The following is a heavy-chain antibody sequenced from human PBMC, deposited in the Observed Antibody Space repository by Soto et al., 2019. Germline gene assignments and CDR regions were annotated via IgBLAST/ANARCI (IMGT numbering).Heavy chain of an antibody. D-gene: IGHD6-25*01. CDR2: IYYSGST. CDR3: ARFRIAAGDY. Sequence: SETLSLTCTVSGGSISSSSYYWGWIRQPPGKGLEWIGSIYYSGSTYYNPSLKSRVTISVDTSKNQFSLKLSSVTAADTAVYYCARFRIAAGDYWGQGTLVTVST. CDR1: GGSISSSSYY. V-gene: IGHV4-39*01. J-gene: IGHJ4*02.